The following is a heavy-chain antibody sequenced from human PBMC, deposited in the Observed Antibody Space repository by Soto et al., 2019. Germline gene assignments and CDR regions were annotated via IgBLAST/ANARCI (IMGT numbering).Heavy chain of an antibody. J-gene: IGHJ5*02. Sequence: GASVKVSCKASGYTFTTYSIAWVRQAPGQGLEWMGWISAYNGKTNYAQKFQGRVTMTTDTSTSTAYMELRSLRSDDTAVYFCAREAFGVHASCFDPWGQGTLVTVSS. CDR1: GYTFTTYS. V-gene: IGHV1-18*01. CDR2: ISAYNGKT. D-gene: IGHD2-2*01. CDR3: AREAFGVHASCFDP.